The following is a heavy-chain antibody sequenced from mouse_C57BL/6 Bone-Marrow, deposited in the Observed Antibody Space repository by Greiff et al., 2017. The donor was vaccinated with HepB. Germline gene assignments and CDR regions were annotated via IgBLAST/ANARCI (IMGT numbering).Heavy chain of an antibody. Sequence: DVMLVESGEGLVKPGGSLKLSCAASGFTFSSYAMSWVRQTPEKRLEWVAYISSGGDYIYYADTVKGRFTISRDNARNTLYLQMSSLKSEDTAMYYCTRRGIGSSRFDYWGQGTTLTVSS. D-gene: IGHD1-1*01. CDR2: ISSGGDYI. CDR3: TRRGIGSSRFDY. J-gene: IGHJ2*01. CDR1: GFTFSSYA. V-gene: IGHV5-9-1*02.